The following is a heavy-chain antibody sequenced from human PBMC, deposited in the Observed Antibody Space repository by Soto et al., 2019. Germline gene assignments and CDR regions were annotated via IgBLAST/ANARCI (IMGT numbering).Heavy chain of an antibody. V-gene: IGHV4-39*01. D-gene: IGHD4-17*01. J-gene: IGHJ4*02. CDR3: ARLANYGNIDY. CDR1: GGSISSSSYY. Sequence: QLQLQGSGPGLVKPSETLSLTCTVSGGSISSSSYYWGWIRQPPGKGLEWIGSIYYSGSTYYNPSLKSRVTISVDTSKNQFSLKLSSVTAADTAVYYCARLANYGNIDYWGQGTLVTVSS. CDR2: IYYSGST.